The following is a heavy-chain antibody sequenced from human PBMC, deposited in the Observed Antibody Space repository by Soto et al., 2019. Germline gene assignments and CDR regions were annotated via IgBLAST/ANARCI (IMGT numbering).Heavy chain of an antibody. CDR1: GGSFSDYY. CDR3: ARFPFDSNDWTNPRYFDI. D-gene: IGHD3-22*01. CDR2: INHSGIT. Sequence: QVQIQQWGAGLLKPAETLSLTCAVYGGSFSDYYWSWIGQPPGKGLEWIGEINHSGITNYSPSLKSRVTMSVDTSKKQFSLKLTSVTAADTALYYCARFPFDSNDWTNPRYFDIWGQGTLVTVSS. J-gene: IGHJ4*02. V-gene: IGHV4-34*01.